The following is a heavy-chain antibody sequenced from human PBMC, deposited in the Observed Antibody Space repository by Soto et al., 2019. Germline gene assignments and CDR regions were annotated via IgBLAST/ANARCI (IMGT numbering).Heavy chain of an antibody. V-gene: IGHV3-23*01. CDR2: VDGSGFTS. CDR1: GLTFNSYA. J-gene: IGHJ3*01. CDR3: AKALGLYCGGDCFDAFDV. D-gene: IGHD2-21*02. Sequence: EVQLLESGGGLVQPGGSLRLSCAASGLTFNSYAMTWVRQAPGRGLEWVSGVDGSGFTSYHADSVKGRFTISRDNSKNTLYLQMNSLIAEDTGVYYCAKALGLYCGGDCFDAFDVWGQGAMVSVSS.